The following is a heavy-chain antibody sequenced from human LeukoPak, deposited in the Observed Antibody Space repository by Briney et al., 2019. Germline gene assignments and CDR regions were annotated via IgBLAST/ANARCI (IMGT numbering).Heavy chain of an antibody. V-gene: IGHV3-23*01. CDR1: GFTFNSYD. CDR2: ISHGGGGT. D-gene: IGHD3-10*01. CDR3: ATRSGGY. J-gene: IGHJ4*02. Sequence: PGGSLRLSCAASGFTFNSYDMNWVRQAPGKGLEWVSGISHGGGGTFYADSVKGRFTIPRDNSKNTLYLQMNSLRDEDTAEYYCATRSGGYWGQGTLVTVSS.